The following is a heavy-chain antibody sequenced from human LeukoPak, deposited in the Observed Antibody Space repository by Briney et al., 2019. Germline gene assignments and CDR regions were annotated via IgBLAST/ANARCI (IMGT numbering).Heavy chain of an antibody. V-gene: IGHV1-69*05. CDR1: GGTFSSYA. CDR3: ARGHITGTVTYLDY. J-gene: IGHJ4*02. CDR2: IIPIFGTA. Sequence: SVKVSCTASGGTFSSYAISWVRQAPGQGLEWMGRIIPIFGTANYAQKFQSRVTITTDESTSTAYMELSSLRSEDTAVYYCARGHITGTVTYLDYWGQGTLVTVSS. D-gene: IGHD1-7*01.